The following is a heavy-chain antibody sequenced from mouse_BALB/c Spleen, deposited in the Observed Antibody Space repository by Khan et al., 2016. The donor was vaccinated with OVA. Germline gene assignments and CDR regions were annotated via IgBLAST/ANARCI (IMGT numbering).Heavy chain of an antibody. J-gene: IGHJ2*01. CDR3: ARYLYYFDY. V-gene: IGHV5-17*02. CDR2: ISSGSSTI. Sequence: VESGGGLVQPGGSRKLSCAASGFTFSSFGMHWVRQAPEKGLEWVAYISSGSSTIYYADTLKGRFTISRDTPKNTLFLQMTSLRSEDTAMYYCARYLYYFDYWGQGTTLTVSS. CDR1: GFTFSSFG.